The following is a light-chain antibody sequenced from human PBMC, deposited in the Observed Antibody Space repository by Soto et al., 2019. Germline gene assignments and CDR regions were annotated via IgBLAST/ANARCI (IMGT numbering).Light chain of an antibody. V-gene: IGLV2-23*01. CDR1: SSDVGSYNL. CDR2: EGS. J-gene: IGLJ1*01. CDR3: CSYAGSSTFV. Sequence: QSALTQPASVSGSPGQSITISCTGTSSDVGSYNLVSWSQQHPGKAPKLMIYEGSKRPSGVSNRFSGSKSGNTASLTISGLKAEDEADYYCCSYAGSSTFVFGTGTKVTVL.